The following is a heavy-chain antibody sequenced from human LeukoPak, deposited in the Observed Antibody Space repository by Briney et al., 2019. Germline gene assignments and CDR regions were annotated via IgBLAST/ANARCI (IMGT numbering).Heavy chain of an antibody. CDR2: IYYSGST. V-gene: IGHV4-39*01. CDR1: GGSISSSSYY. Sequence: SETLSLTCTVSGGSISSSSYYWGWIRQPPGKGLEWIGSIYYSGSTYYNPSLKSRFTISVDTSKNQFSLKLSSVTAADTAVYYCASSTNYDFWSGYYGFDYWGQGTLVTVSS. D-gene: IGHD3-3*01. J-gene: IGHJ4*02. CDR3: ASSTNYDFWSGYYGFDY.